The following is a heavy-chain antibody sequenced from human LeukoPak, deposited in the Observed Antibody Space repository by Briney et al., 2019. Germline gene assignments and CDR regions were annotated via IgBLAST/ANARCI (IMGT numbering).Heavy chain of an antibody. CDR2: ISGSGDAT. CDR1: GFMFSQHT. V-gene: IGHV3-23*01. J-gene: IGHJ3*02. D-gene: IGHD3-10*01. Sequence: GGSLRLSCAVSGFMFSQHTMSWVRQAPGKRLEWVSSISGSGDATRYADSVMGRFTISRDNAKNTLSLQMNSLRAEDTAVYYCAKDRQSSMVRGVNGAFDIWGQGTMVTVSS. CDR3: AKDRQSSMVRGVNGAFDI.